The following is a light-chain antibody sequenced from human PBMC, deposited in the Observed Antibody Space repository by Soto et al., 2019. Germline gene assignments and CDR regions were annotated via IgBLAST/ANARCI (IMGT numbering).Light chain of an antibody. J-gene: IGKJ1*01. V-gene: IGKV3-11*01. CDR2: DAS. CDR1: QSVSSY. Sequence: EIGLTQSPAALSLYPGERATLSCRARQSVSSYLAWYQQKPGQAPRLLIYDASNRATGIPARFSGSGSGTDFTLTISSLEPEDFAVYYCQQYGSSGTFGQGTKVDI. CDR3: QQYGSSGT.